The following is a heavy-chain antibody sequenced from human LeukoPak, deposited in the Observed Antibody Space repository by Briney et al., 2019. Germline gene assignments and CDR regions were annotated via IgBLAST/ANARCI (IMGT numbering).Heavy chain of an antibody. CDR2: ISSSGSTI. CDR3: ARPLSGYSSSLGY. Sequence: GGSLRLSCAASGFTLSDYYTSWIRQAPGKGLERVSYISSSGSTIYYADSEKGRFTISRDNAKNTLYLQMNSLRAEDTAVYYCARPLSGYSSSLGYWGQGTLVTVSS. J-gene: IGHJ4*02. D-gene: IGHD6-6*01. CDR1: GFTLSDYY. V-gene: IGHV3-11*04.